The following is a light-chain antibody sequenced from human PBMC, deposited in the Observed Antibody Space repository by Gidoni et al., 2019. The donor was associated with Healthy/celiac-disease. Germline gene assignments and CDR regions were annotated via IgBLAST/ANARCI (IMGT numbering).Light chain of an antibody. Sequence: IVMPQSQLSLPVTPGEPASIPCRSSQRLLQSNGDNYLDWYLQTPGQSPQLLVYLGSNRASGDRDRFSGSGSGTEYTLKISRVEAEDGRVYNCMQSLQTPQVYTFGQGTKLEIK. CDR3: MQSLQTPQVYT. V-gene: IGKV2-28*01. CDR1: QRLLQSNGDNY. CDR2: LGS. J-gene: IGKJ2*01.